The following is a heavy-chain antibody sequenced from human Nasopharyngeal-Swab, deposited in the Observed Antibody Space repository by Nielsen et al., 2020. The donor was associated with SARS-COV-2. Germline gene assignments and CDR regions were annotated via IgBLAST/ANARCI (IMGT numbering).Heavy chain of an antibody. Sequence: LSLTCAASGFTFSNAWMNWVRQAPGKGLEWVGRIKSKSDGGTTDYAAPVKGRFTISRDDSKNTLYLQMNSLKTEDTAVYYCTSSGSYYGVDFFDYWGQGTLVTVSS. CDR3: TSSGSYYGVDFFDY. CDR2: IKSKSDGGTT. D-gene: IGHD1-26*01. CDR1: GFTFSNAW. V-gene: IGHV3-15*01. J-gene: IGHJ4*02.